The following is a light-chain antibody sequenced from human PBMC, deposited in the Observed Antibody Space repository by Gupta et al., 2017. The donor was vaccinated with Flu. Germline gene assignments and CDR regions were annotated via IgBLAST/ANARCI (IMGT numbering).Light chain of an antibody. CDR2: ENN. J-gene: IGLJ1*01. CDR3: GTWDGSLSTDV. V-gene: IGLV1-51*02. CDR1: SSNIGNTY. Sequence: QSVLTPPPSISAAPGQSVPISCSGSSSNIGNTYVSWYQQLPGTAPKLLLYENNKRPSGIPDRFSGSKSGTSAALGITGLQTGDEADYYCGTWDGSLSTDVFGTGTKVTVL.